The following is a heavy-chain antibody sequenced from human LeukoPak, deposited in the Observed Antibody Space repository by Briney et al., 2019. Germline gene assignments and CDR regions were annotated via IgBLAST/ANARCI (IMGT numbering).Heavy chain of an antibody. V-gene: IGHV4-31*03. CDR3: ARDSNLLYFDY. D-gene: IGHD4-11*01. Sequence: SETLSLTCTVSGGSISSGGYYWSWIRQHPGKGLEWIGYIYYSGSTYYNPSLKSRVTISVDTSKNQFSLKLSSVTAADTAVYYCARDSNLLYFDYWGQGTLVTVSS. J-gene: IGHJ4*02. CDR1: GGSISSGGYY. CDR2: IYYSGST.